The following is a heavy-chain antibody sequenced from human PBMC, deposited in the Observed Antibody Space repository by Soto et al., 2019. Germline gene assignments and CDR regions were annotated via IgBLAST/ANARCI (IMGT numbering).Heavy chain of an antibody. D-gene: IGHD3-10*01. Sequence: PSETLSLTCTVSGGSMNSHDYYWMWSRHPPGKGLEWIGYIHNSGSTYYNPSLKSRLTISSDTSKNKFPLRLSSVTAADTALYYCARREVRGPFDIWGQGTMVTVSS. CDR2: IHNSGST. CDR1: GGSMNSHDYY. CDR3: ARREVRGPFDI. J-gene: IGHJ3*02. V-gene: IGHV4-30-4*01.